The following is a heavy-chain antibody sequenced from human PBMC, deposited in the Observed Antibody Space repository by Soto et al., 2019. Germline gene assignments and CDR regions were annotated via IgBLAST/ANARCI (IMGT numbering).Heavy chain of an antibody. CDR2: IYYSGST. Sequence: ASETLSLTCTVSGGPISSGDYYWSWIRQPPGKGLEWIGYIYYSGSTYYNPSLKSRVTISVDTSKNQFSLKLSSVTAADTAVYYCARGLYDSSGYYFDYWGQGTLVTVSS. CDR1: GGPISSGDYY. CDR3: ARGLYDSSGYYFDY. D-gene: IGHD3-22*01. J-gene: IGHJ4*02. V-gene: IGHV4-30-4*01.